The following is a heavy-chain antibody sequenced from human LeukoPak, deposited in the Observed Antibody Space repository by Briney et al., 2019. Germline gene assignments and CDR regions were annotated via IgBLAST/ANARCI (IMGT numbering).Heavy chain of an antibody. CDR1: GFTFSRYN. D-gene: IGHD3-10*01. Sequence: PGGSLRLSCATSGFTFSRYNMNWVRQAPGKGLEWVSSISSSSSYIYYADSVKGRFTISRDNAKNSLYLQMNSLRAEDTAVYYCAREWFGELYFDYWGQGTLVTVSS. J-gene: IGHJ4*02. CDR3: AREWFGELYFDY. V-gene: IGHV3-21*01. CDR2: ISSSSSYI.